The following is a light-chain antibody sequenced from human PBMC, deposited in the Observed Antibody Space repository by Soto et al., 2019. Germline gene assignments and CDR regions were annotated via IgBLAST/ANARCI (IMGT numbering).Light chain of an antibody. CDR2: GAS. Sequence: EIVMTQSPATLSVFPGERATLSCRASQCVSSNLAWYQQKPGQAPRLLIYGASTRATGIPARFSGSGSGTEFTLTISSLLSEEFAVYYCQQYNNWPRTFGQGTKVDIK. V-gene: IGKV3-15*01. CDR1: QCVSSN. CDR3: QQYNNWPRT. J-gene: IGKJ1*01.